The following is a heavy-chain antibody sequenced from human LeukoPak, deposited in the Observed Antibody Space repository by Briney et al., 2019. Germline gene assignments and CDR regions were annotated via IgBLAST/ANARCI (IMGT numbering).Heavy chain of an antibody. CDR3: ARDEARYSSGYYPNWFDP. CDR2: ISGYNGYT. V-gene: IGHV1-18*01. D-gene: IGHD3-22*01. CDR1: GYTLTSYG. Sequence: ASLKVSCKASGYTLTSYGISWVRQAPRQRLEWMGWISGYNGYTHYAHNLQGRVTMTTDTSTRTAYMELRSLRSDDTAVYYCARDEARYSSGYYPNWFDPWGQGTLVTVSS. J-gene: IGHJ5*02.